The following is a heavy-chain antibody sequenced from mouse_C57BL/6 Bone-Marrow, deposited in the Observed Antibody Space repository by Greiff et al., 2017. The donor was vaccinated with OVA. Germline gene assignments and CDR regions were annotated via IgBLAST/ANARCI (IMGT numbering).Heavy chain of an antibody. CDR2: INPNNGGT. V-gene: IGHV1-26*01. CDR3: ARHYYGSSYYAMDY. J-gene: IGHJ4*01. CDR1: GYTFTDYY. D-gene: IGHD1-1*01. Sequence: EVQLQQSGPELVKPGASVKISCKASGYTFTDYYMNWVKQSHGKSLEWIGDINPNNGGTSYNQKCKGKATLTVDKSSNTAYMQLSSLTTEDSAIYYCARHYYGSSYYAMDYWGQGTSVTVSS.